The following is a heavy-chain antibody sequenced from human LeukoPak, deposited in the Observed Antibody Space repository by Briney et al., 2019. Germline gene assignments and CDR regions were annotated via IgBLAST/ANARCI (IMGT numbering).Heavy chain of an antibody. D-gene: IGHD6-6*01. V-gene: IGHV3-21*01. CDR3: ARDDPSMIAALHY. CDR2: ISGTSSNI. CDR1: GFTFSDYR. Sequence: GGSLRLSCAASGFTFSDYRMNWVRQAPGKGLEWVSSISGTSSNIYYADSVKGRFTISRDNAKNSVYLQMNSLRADDTAVYYCARDDPSMIAALHYWGQGTLVTVSS. J-gene: IGHJ4*02.